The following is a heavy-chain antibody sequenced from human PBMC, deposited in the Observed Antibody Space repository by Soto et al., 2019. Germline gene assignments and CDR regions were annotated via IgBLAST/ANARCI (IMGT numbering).Heavy chain of an antibody. Sequence: GGSLRLSCSASGFTFSSYSMNWVRQAPGKGLERVSYISSSSSTIYYADNVKGQFTISRDNAKNSMYLKMNSLRAEDKEVYYYARDGYSSGWYATFDYWGQGTLVTVSS. J-gene: IGHJ4*02. CDR2: ISSSSSTI. CDR1: GFTFSSYS. D-gene: IGHD6-19*01. V-gene: IGHV3-48*01. CDR3: ARDGYSSGWYATFDY.